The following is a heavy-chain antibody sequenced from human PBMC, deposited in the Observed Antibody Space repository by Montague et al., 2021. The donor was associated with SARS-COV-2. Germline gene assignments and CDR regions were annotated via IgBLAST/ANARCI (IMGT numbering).Heavy chain of an antibody. Sequence: SETLSLTCTVSGGSITNDDWSWIRRPPGKGLEWIVNIFKNGDIDYNPSPRSRVIISVDTSKSQFSLKVTSVTAADTAAYYCARYYERSLDVWGQGTTVTVSS. J-gene: IGHJ6*02. CDR2: IFKNGDI. D-gene: IGHD3-16*01. CDR1: GGSITNDD. V-gene: IGHV4-59*08. CDR3: ARYYERSLDV.